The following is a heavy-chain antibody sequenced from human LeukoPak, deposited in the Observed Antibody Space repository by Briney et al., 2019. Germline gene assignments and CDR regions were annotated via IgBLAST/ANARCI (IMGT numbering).Heavy chain of an antibody. CDR1: GGSISSYY. V-gene: IGHV4-59*08. Sequence: SEALSLTCTVSGGSISSYYWSWIRQPPGKGLEWIGYIYYSGSTYYNPSLKSRVTISVDTSKNQFSLKLSSVTAADTAVYYCARQPYDYVWGSYRYTYFDYWGQGTLVTVSS. CDR3: ARQPYDYVWGSYRYTYFDY. D-gene: IGHD3-16*02. J-gene: IGHJ4*02. CDR2: IYYSGST.